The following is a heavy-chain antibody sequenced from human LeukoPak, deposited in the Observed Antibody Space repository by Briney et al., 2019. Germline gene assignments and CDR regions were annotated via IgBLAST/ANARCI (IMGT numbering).Heavy chain of an antibody. J-gene: IGHJ4*02. CDR1: GFTFSDYY. V-gene: IGHV3-11*01. CDR2: ISSSGSTI. CDR3: ARCTNYYDSSAGY. Sequence: GGSLRLSCAASGFTFSDYYMSWIRQAPGKGLEWVSYISSSGSTIYYADSVKGRFTISRDNAKNSLYLQMNSVRAEDTAVYYCARCTNYYDSSAGYWGQGTLVTVSS. D-gene: IGHD3-22*01.